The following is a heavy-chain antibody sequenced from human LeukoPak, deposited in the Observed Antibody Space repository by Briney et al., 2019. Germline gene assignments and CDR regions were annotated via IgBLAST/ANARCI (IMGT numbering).Heavy chain of an antibody. CDR3: ARASGDYDILTGYYSKYYFDY. Sequence: SSETLSLTCTVSGGSISSSSYYWGWIRQPPGKGLEWIGSIYYSGSTYYNPSLKSRVTISVDTSKNQFSLKLSSVTAADTAVYYCARASGDYDILTGYYSKYYFDYWGQGTLVTVSS. D-gene: IGHD3-9*01. CDR1: GGSISSSSYY. CDR2: IYYSGST. J-gene: IGHJ4*02. V-gene: IGHV4-39*07.